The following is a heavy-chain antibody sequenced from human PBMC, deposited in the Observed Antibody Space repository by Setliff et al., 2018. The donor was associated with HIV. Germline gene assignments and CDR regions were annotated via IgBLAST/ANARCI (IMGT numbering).Heavy chain of an antibody. D-gene: IGHD3-3*01. CDR2: ISANNGSS. CDR1: GYTFTKYG. CDR3: ARVRERVTIFGVVRDFDS. Sequence: ASVKVSCKSSGYTFTKYGITWVRQAPGQGLEWMGWISANNGSSYFAQKLQDRVTMTSDTSTSTAYMELRSLRSDDTAGYYCARVRERVTIFGVVRDFDSWGQGTQVTVSS. J-gene: IGHJ4*02. V-gene: IGHV1-18*01.